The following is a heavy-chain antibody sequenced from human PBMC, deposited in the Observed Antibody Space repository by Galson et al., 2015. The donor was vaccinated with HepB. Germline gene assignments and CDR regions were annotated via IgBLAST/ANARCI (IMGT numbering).Heavy chain of an antibody. D-gene: IGHD5-12*01. CDR1: GDSVSSNSAA. CDR2: AYYRSKWYN. Sequence: CAISGDSVSSNSAAWNWIRQSPSRGLEWLGRAYYRSKWYNDYAVSVKSRITINPGTSKNQFSLQLNSVTPEDTAVYYCPRGRDIVATISLDPHYYGMDVWGQGTTVTVSS. CDR3: PRGRDIVATISLDPHYYGMDV. V-gene: IGHV6-1*01. J-gene: IGHJ6*02.